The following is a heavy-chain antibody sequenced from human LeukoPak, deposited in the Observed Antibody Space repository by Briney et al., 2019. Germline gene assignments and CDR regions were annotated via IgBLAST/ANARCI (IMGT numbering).Heavy chain of an antibody. CDR2: ISSSSSYI. CDR3: ARGVNSWFDP. J-gene: IGHJ5*02. D-gene: IGHD4-23*01. Sequence: PGGSLRLSCAASGFTFSSYRMNWVRQAPGKGLEWVSSISSSSSYIYHADSVKGRFTISRDNAKNSLYLQMNSLRADDTAVYYCARGVNSWFDPWGQGTLVTVSS. V-gene: IGHV3-21*01. CDR1: GFTFSSYR.